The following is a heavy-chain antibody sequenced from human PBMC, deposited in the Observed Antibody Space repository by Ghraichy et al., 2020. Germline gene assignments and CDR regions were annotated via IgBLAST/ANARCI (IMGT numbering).Heavy chain of an antibody. CDR2: IYSGGSA. D-gene: IGHD3-16*01. V-gene: IGHV3-66*01. CDR1: GFTVSSNY. J-gene: IGHJ4*02. CDR3: ARVFMRAGGKYFDY. Sequence: GGSLRLSCAASGFTVSSNYMSWVRQAPGKGLEWVSVIYSGGSAYYADSVKGRFTISRDNSKNTLYLQMNSLRAEDTAVYYCARVFMRAGGKYFDYWGQGTLVTVSS.